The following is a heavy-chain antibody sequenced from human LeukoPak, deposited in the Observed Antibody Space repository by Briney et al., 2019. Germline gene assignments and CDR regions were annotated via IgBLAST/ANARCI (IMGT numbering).Heavy chain of an antibody. CDR2: IKQDGSVK. J-gene: IGHJ2*01. Sequence: ETLSLTCTVSGGSISTYYWSWVRQAPGKGLDWVANIKQDGSVKYYVDSVKGRFTISRDNAKNSLYLQMNSLRAEDTAVYFCARLTGDDWYFDLWGRGTLVTVSS. CDR3: ARLTGDDWYFDL. V-gene: IGHV3-7*03. D-gene: IGHD7-27*01. CDR1: GGSISTYY.